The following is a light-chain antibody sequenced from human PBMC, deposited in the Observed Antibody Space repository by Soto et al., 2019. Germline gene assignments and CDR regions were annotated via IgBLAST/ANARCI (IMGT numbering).Light chain of an antibody. CDR1: NIGSKS. Sequence: SYELTQPPSVSVAPGKTARITCGGNNIGSKSVHWYQQKPGQAPVLVIYYDSDRPSGIPERFSGSNYENTATLTISRVEAGDEADYYCQVWDSSSDPVVFGGGTKLTVL. CDR3: QVWDSSSDPVV. J-gene: IGLJ2*01. CDR2: YDS. V-gene: IGLV3-21*04.